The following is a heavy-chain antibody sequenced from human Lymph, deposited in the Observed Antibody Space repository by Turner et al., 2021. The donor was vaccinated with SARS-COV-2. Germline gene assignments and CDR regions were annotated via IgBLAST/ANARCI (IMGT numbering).Heavy chain of an antibody. Sequence: VQLVESGGGVVQPGRSLRLPCAASGFTFRSNYMPWVRQAPGKGLEWVSLIYSGGSTYYADSVKGRFTISRDNSKNTLYLQMNSLRADDTAVYYCARVLPYGDYFDYWGQGTLVTVSS. CDR3: ARVLPYGDYFDY. J-gene: IGHJ4*02. CDR1: GFTFRSNY. CDR2: IYSGGST. D-gene: IGHD4-17*01. V-gene: IGHV3-66*01.